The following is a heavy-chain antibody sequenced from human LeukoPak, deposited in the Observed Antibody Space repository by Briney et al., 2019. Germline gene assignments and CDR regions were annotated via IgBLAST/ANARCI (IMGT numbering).Heavy chain of an antibody. CDR2: ISYDGSNK. CDR1: GVTFSSYG. V-gene: IGHV3-30*18. CDR3: GKSKVATIDY. D-gene: IGHD5-24*01. J-gene: IGHJ4*02. Sequence: GGALRLSCAPSGVTFSSYGMHWVRHTPDKGLEWVGVISYDGSNKYYTDSVKGPFTISRDNSKNTLYLQINSLRAEDTAVYYCGKSKVATIDYWGKGTLVTVSS.